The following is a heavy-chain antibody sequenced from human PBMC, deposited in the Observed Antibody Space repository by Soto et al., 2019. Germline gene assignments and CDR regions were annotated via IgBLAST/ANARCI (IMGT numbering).Heavy chain of an antibody. D-gene: IGHD2-21*02. CDR3: AQYTCTASSCNRWFDP. CDR2: ISTNGETT. J-gene: IGHJ5*02. CDR1: GSGFTFNNYA. Sequence: EVQLLESGGGLVQPGWSLRLSCAASGSGFTFNNYAMTWVRQAPGRGLEWVSVISTNGETTHYADSVQGRFTISRDNSRNTLYLQRNGLRVDDSAIYYCAQYTCTASSCNRWFDPWGQGTLVTVSS. V-gene: IGHV3-23*01.